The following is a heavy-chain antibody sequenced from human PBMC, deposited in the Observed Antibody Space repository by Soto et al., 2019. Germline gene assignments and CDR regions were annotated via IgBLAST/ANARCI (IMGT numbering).Heavy chain of an antibody. CDR1: GFTFKSYA. V-gene: IGHV3-23*01. CDR3: ARGGSTGWFYFDF. Sequence: PGGSLRLSCAASGFTFKSYAMNWVRQAPGKGLEWVASTPGSGGSSYYADSVKGRFTISRDNSKNTLYLDLNSLKAEDTAMYYCARGGSTGWFYFDFWGQGTQVTV. CDR2: TPGSGGSS. D-gene: IGHD6-19*01. J-gene: IGHJ4*02.